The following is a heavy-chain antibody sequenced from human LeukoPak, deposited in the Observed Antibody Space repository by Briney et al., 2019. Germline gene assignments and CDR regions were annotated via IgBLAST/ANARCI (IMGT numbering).Heavy chain of an antibody. J-gene: IGHJ4*02. V-gene: IGHV1-18*01. D-gene: IGHD3-10*01. CDR3: GRAPNYSGSGSFFSDY. CDR2: ISGYNGNT. CDR1: GYTFTNYG. Sequence: EASVKVSCKASGYTFTNYGIHWVRQAPGQGLEWMGWISGYNGNTRYAQKVQDRVTVTTDTSTTTAYMELRSLRSDDTAVYYCGRAPNYSGSGSFFSDYWGQGTLVTVSS.